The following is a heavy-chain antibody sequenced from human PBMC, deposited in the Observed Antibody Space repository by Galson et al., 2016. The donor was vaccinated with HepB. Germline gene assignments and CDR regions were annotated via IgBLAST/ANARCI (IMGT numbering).Heavy chain of an antibody. CDR1: RYRFTDSY. D-gene: IGHD7-27*01. Sequence: SVKVSCKASRYRFTDSYLHWIRQAPGRGLEWMGWILPKSGVTHYAQSFQGRITVTADTAINTLYMQLDRLTSDDTAVYFCARDFNWGPDFWGQGTLVTVSS. V-gene: IGHV1-2*02. CDR2: ILPKSGVT. CDR3: ARDFNWGPDF. J-gene: IGHJ4*02.